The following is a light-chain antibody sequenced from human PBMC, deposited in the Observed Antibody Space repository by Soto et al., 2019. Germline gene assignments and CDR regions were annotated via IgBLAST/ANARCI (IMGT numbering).Light chain of an antibody. CDR3: SSYAGSNNYV. J-gene: IGLJ1*01. CDR1: SSDVGGYNY. V-gene: IGLV2-8*01. Sequence: QPVLTQPPSASGSPGQSVTISCTGTSSDVGGYNYVSWYQQHPGKAPKLMIYEVSKRPSGVPDRFSGSKSGNTASQTVSGLQAEDEADYYCSSYAGSNNYVFGTGTKLTVL. CDR2: EVS.